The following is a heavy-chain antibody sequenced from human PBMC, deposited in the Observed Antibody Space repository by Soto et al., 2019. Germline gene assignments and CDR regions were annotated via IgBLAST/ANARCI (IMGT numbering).Heavy chain of an antibody. D-gene: IGHD6-13*01. CDR2: ISSSGSTI. CDR3: ARARHRWYHYYYGMDV. J-gene: IGHJ6*02. V-gene: IGHV3-48*03. CDR1: GFTFSSYE. Sequence: PVGSLRLSCAASGFTFSSYEMNWVRQAPGKGLEWVSYISSSGSTIYYADSVKGRFTISRDNAKNSLYLQMNSLRAEDTAVYYCARARHRWYHYYYGMDVWGQGTTVTVSS.